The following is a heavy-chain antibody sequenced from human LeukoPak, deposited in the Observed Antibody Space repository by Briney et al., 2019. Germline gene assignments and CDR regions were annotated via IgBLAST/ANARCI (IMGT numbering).Heavy chain of an antibody. V-gene: IGHV4-59*01. CDR2: IYHSGST. D-gene: IGHD5/OR15-5a*01. J-gene: IGHJ6*02. CDR1: GGSITNFY. CDR3: ARSTYYDMDV. Sequence: PSETLSLTCSVSGGSITNFYWSWIRQPPGKGLEWIGYIYHSGSTNYNPSLKSRVTISIDTSKNQFSLKLSSVTATDTAVYHCARSTYYDMDVWGQGTTVTVSS.